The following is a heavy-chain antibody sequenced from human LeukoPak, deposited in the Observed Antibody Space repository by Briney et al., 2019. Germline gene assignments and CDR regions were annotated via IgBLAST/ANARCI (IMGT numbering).Heavy chain of an antibody. V-gene: IGHV3-74*01. CDR3: AATKRGGYGYNY. J-gene: IGHJ4*02. D-gene: IGHD5-18*01. CDR1: GFTFSSYW. CDR2: INSDGSST. Sequence: RPGGSLRLSCAASGFTFSSYWMHWVRQAPGKGLVWVSRINSDGSSTSYADSVKGRFTISRDNAKNTLYLQMNSLRAEDTAVYYCAATKRGGYGYNYWGQGTLVTVSS.